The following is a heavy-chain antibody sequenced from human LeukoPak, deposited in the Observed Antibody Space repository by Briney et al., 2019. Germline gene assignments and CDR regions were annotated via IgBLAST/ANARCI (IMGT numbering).Heavy chain of an antibody. D-gene: IGHD1-26*01. CDR2: INHSGST. J-gene: IGHJ5*02. CDR1: GGSFSGYY. CDR3: ARRYSGSYYPTAWFDP. Sequence: SETLSLTCAVCGGSFSGYYWSWIRQPPGKGLEWIGEINHSGSTNYNPSLKSRVTISVDTSKNQFSLKLSSVTAADTAMYYCARRYSGSYYPTAWFDPWGQGTLVTVSS. V-gene: IGHV4-34*01.